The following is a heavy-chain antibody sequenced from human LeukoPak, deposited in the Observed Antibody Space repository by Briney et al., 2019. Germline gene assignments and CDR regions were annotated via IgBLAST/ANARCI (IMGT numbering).Heavy chain of an antibody. CDR3: ARAGRLSVPSPSYYDFWSGSLAYYYGMDV. V-gene: IGHV4-34*01. D-gene: IGHD3-3*01. J-gene: IGHJ6*02. CDR1: GGSFSGYY. Sequence: SETLSLTCAVYGGSFSGYYWSWIRQPPGKGLEWIGEINHSGSTNYNPSLKSRVTISVDTSKNQFSLKLSSVTAADTAVYYCARAGRLSVPSPSYYDFWSGSLAYYYGMDVWGQGTTVTVSS. CDR2: INHSGST.